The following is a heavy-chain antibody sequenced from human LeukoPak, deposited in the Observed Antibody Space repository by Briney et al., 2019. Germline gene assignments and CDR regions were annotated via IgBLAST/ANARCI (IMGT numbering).Heavy chain of an antibody. J-gene: IGHJ5*02. D-gene: IGHD6-13*01. V-gene: IGHV4-39*07. CDR1: GGSISSSSYY. CDR3: ARDVRGLYYSSSRSNWFDP. Sequence: SETLSLTCTVSGGSISSSSYYWGWIRQPPGKGLEWIGSIYHSGSTYYNPSLKSRVTISVDTSKNQFSLKLSSVTAADTAVYYCARDVRGLYYSSSRSNWFDPWGQGTLVTVSS. CDR2: IYHSGST.